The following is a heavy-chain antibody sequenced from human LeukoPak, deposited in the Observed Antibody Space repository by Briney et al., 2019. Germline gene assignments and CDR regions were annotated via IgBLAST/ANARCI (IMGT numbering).Heavy chain of an antibody. CDR1: GFSFSIYS. Sequence: GGSDSLSCAASGFSFSIYSMNWVRQDRGKWLECLSHISSSSSTRYYADSVKGRFTLSRDNSTNTLYLQMNSLRAEDTAVYYCAKEGEGSFGYYYYMDVWGKGTTVTVYS. D-gene: IGHD1-26*01. CDR3: AKEGEGSFGYYYYMDV. V-gene: IGHV3-48*04. J-gene: IGHJ6*03. CDR2: ISSSSSTR.